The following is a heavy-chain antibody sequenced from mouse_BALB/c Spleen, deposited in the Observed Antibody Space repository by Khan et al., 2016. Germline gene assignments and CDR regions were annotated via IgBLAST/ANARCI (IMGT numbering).Heavy chain of an antibody. V-gene: IGHV5-6-3*01. J-gene: IGHJ4*01. CDR3: AKIRQAMDY. CDR2: INSNGGST. Sequence: EVELVESGGGLVQPGGSLKLSCAASGFTFSTYAMSWVRQTPDKRLELVATINSNGGSTYYPDNVKGRFPISRENAKNHLYLHMCSLKSEDTAMYYCAKIRQAMDYWGQGTSVTVSS. D-gene: IGHD2-12*01. CDR1: GFTFSTYA.